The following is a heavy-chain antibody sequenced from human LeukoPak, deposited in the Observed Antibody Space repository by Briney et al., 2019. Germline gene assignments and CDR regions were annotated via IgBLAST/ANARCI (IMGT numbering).Heavy chain of an antibody. Sequence: QAGGSLRLSCAASGFTFSSYGMHWVRQASGKGLEWVAVISYDGSNKYYADSVKGRFTISRDNSKNTLYLQMNSLRAEDTAVYYCAKSWRIDYWGQGTLVTVSS. D-gene: IGHD6-13*01. V-gene: IGHV3-30*18. CDR3: AKSWRIDY. CDR1: GFTFSSYG. J-gene: IGHJ4*02. CDR2: ISYDGSNK.